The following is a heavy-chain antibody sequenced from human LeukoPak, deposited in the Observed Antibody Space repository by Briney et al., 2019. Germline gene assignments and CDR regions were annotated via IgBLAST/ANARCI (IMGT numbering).Heavy chain of an antibody. CDR3: ARGYFPGRVEMATMGVDY. CDR1: GFTFSSYA. J-gene: IGHJ4*02. Sequence: PGGSLRLSCAASGFTFSSYAIHWVRQAPGKGLEWVAVISYDGSNKYYADSVKGRFTISRDNSKNTLYLQMNSLRAEDTAVYYCARGYFPGRVEMATMGVDYWGQGTLVTVSS. D-gene: IGHD5-24*01. CDR2: ISYDGSNK. V-gene: IGHV3-30-3*01.